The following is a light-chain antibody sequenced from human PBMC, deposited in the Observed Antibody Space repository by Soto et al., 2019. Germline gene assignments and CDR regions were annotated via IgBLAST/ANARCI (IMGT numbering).Light chain of an antibody. CDR2: GNS. J-gene: IGLJ1*01. CDR3: QSYDSSLSGV. V-gene: IGLV1-40*01. CDR1: SSNIGAGYD. Sequence: QSVLTQPPSVSGAPGQRVTNSCTGSSSNIGAGYDVHWYQQFPGTAPKLLIYGNSNRPSGVPDRFSGSKSGTSASLAITGLQAEDEADYYCQSYDSSLSGVFGSGTKVTVL.